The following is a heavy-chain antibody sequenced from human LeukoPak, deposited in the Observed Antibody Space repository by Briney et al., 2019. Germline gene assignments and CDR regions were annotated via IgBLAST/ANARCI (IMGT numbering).Heavy chain of an antibody. V-gene: IGHV3-21*01. CDR2: ISSSSSYI. Sequence: GGSLRLSCAASGFTFSSYSMNWVRQAPGKGLEWVSSISSSSSYIYYADSVKGRFTISRDNAKNSLYLQMNSLRAEDTAVYYCARSIMITFGGVIAYGMDVWGQGTTVTVSS. D-gene: IGHD3-16*02. CDR3: ARSIMITFGGVIAYGMDV. CDR1: GFTFSSYS. J-gene: IGHJ6*02.